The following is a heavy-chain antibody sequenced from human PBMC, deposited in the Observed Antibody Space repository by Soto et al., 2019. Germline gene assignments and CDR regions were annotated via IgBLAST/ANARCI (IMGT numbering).Heavy chain of an antibody. CDR3: ARERSSYYLDY. CDR2: VSDSGGSK. J-gene: IGHJ4*02. D-gene: IGHD1-7*01. CDR1: GFNFSNYG. V-gene: IGHV3-7*01. Sequence: GGFLRLSCTASGFNFSNYGMRCVRQAPGKGLEWVAVVSDSGGSKYSVDSVKGRFTNSRDNAKNSLYLQMSSLRAEDTAVYYCARERSSYYLDYWGQGALVTVS.